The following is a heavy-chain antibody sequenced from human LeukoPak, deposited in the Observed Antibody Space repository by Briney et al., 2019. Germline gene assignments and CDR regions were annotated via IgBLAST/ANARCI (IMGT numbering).Heavy chain of an antibody. CDR2: IRGSGDSTTA. V-gene: IGHV3-23*01. CDR3: AKDHPSYGYYYYYGMDV. J-gene: IGHJ6*02. CDR1: GFTFSSYA. Sequence: GGSLRLSCAASGFTFSSYAMSWVRQAPGKGLEWVSAIRGSGDSTTAYYADSVKGRFTISRDNSKNTLYLQMNSLRAEDTAVYYCAKDHPSYGYYYYYGMDVWGQGTTVTVSS. D-gene: IGHD5-18*01.